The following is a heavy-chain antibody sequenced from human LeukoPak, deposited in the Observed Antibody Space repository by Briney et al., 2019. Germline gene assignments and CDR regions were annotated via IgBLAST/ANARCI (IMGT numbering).Heavy chain of an antibody. CDR2: VYTSGST. CDR1: GGSTSSNY. Sequence: SETLSLTCTFSGGSTSSNYWSWIRQPAGKGLEWIGRVYTSGSTNYNPTLESRVTMSVDTSKNRFSLKLSSVTAADTAVYYCAREVRWSGNYQRANWFAPWEGATLVTVSS. J-gene: IGHJ5*02. CDR3: AREVRWSGNYQRANWFAP. V-gene: IGHV4-4*07. D-gene: IGHD3-3*01.